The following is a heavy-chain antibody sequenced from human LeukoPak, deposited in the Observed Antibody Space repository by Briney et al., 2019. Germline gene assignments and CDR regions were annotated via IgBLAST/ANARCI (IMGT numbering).Heavy chain of an antibody. V-gene: IGHV1-2*02. Sequence: ASVKVSCKAAGYTFTGYYMHWVRQAPGQGREWMGWINPNSGGTNYAQKFQGRVTMTRDTSISTAYMELSRLRSDDTAVYYCARENCSGGSCSVAFDIWGQGTMVTVSS. CDR1: GYTFTGYY. CDR2: INPNSGGT. D-gene: IGHD2-15*01. J-gene: IGHJ3*02. CDR3: ARENCSGGSCSVAFDI.